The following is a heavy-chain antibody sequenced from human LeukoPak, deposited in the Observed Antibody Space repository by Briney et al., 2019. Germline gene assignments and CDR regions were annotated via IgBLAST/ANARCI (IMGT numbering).Heavy chain of an antibody. D-gene: IGHD3-3*01. CDR3: ARSRDFWNGYFDY. Sequence: SETLSLTCDVSGGSITSGTYYWSWIRQPPGKGLEWIGYILHSGSTYQNPSLKSRVTISVDTSKSQFSLKLSSVTAADTAVYYCARSRDFWNGYFDYWGQGTLVTVSS. CDR1: GGSITSGTYY. V-gene: IGHV4-30-2*01. CDR2: ILHSGST. J-gene: IGHJ4*02.